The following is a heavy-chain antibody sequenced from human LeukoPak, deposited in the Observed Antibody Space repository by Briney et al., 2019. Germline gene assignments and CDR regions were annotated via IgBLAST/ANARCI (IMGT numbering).Heavy chain of an antibody. CDR3: ARDVPSGSIAGDWFDP. V-gene: IGHV4-61*02. J-gene: IGHJ5*02. Sequence: SQTLSLTCTVPGGSISSGSYYWSWIRQPAGKGLEWIGRIYTSGSTNYNPSLKSRVTISVDTSRNQFSLKLSSVTAADTAVYYCARDVPSGSIAGDWFDPWGQGTLVTVSS. D-gene: IGHD6-6*01. CDR2: IYTSGST. CDR1: GGSISSGSYY.